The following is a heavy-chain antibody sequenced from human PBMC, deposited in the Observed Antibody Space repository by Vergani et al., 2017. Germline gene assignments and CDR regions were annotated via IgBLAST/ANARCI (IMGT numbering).Heavy chain of an antibody. D-gene: IGHD3-3*01. J-gene: IGHJ6*02. Sequence: EVQLVESGGGLIQPGGSLRLSCAASGFTVSSNYMSWVRQAPGKGLEWVSVIYSGGSTYYADSVKGRFAISRDNSKNTLYLQMNSLRAEDTAVYYCARVFPFYYGMDVWGQGTTVTVSS. CDR1: GFTVSSNY. CDR3: ARVFPFYYGMDV. CDR2: IYSGGST. V-gene: IGHV3-53*01.